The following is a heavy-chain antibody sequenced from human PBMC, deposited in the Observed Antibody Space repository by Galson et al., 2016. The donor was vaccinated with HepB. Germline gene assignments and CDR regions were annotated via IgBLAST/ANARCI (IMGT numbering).Heavy chain of an antibody. J-gene: IGHJ4*01. Sequence: SCKASGYTFTHYAVNWVRLAPGQGLEWMGWINTKTGNPTYAQGFTGRFVFSLDTAVSTAYLQITSLKAGDTAIYYCARGHFDCASGKCLGAGFDFWGQGTLVTVSS. D-gene: IGHD2-8*01. CDR1: GYTFTHYA. V-gene: IGHV7-4-1*02. CDR2: INTKTGNP. CDR3: ARGHFDCASGKCLGAGFDF.